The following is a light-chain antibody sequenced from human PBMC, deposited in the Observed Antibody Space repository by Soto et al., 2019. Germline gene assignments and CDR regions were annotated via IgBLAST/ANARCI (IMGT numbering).Light chain of an antibody. Sequence: VLTQPASVSGSPGQSITISCTGTSSDVGGYTHVSWYQQHPGKAPKLMIYDVNNRPSGVSNRFSGSKSGNTASLTISGLQADDEGDYYCSSYTSSSSYVFGTGTKVTVL. CDR2: DVN. CDR3: SSYTSSSSYV. CDR1: SSDVGGYTH. V-gene: IGLV2-14*03. J-gene: IGLJ1*01.